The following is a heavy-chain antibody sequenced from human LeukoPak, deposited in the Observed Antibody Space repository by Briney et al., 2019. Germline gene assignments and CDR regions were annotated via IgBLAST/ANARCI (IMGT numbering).Heavy chain of an antibody. Sequence: GASVKVSCKASGYTFTGYYMHWVRQAPGQGLEWMGWINPNSGGTNYAQKFQGRVTMTRDTSISTAYMELSRLRSDDTAVYYCARADYYGSGSSFYLIDYWGQGTLVTVSS. CDR1: GYTFTGYY. J-gene: IGHJ4*02. CDR2: INPNSGGT. V-gene: IGHV1-2*02. CDR3: ARADYYGSGSSFYLIDY. D-gene: IGHD3-10*01.